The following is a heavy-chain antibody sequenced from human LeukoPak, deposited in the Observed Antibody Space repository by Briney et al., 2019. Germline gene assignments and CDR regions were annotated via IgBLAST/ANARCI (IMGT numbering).Heavy chain of an antibody. J-gene: IGHJ4*02. CDR1: GYTXTGYY. D-gene: IGHD2-15*01. V-gene: IGHV1-2*02. CDR2: INPNSGGT. CDR3: ARDSSYCSGGSCYPRDY. Sequence: ASVKVSCKASGYTXTGYYMHWVRQAPGQGLEWMGWINPNSGGTNYAQKFQGRVTMTRDTSISTAYMELSRLRSDDTAVYYCARDSSYCSGGSCYPRDYWGQGTLVTVSS.